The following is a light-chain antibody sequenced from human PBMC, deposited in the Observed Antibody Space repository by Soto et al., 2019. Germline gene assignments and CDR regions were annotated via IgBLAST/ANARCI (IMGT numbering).Light chain of an antibody. CDR2: GTS. CDR3: QQYGNLYT. Sequence: EIVLTQSPGTLSLSPGERATLSCRASQSVSSDYLGWYQQKPGQAPRLLIYGTSSRATGIPDRFSGSGSGTDFTLTSSRLEPEDFAVYYCQQYGNLYTFGQGTKLEIK. J-gene: IGKJ2*01. V-gene: IGKV3-20*01. CDR1: QSVSSDY.